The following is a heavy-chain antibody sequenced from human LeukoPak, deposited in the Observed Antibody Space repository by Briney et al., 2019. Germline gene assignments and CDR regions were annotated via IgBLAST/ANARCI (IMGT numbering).Heavy chain of an antibody. V-gene: IGHV3-23*01. CDR2: ISDNT. CDR1: GFTFNTYA. CDR3: ARDAYRVTMIVVVIGTDAFDI. Sequence: GGSLRLSCAASGFTFNTYAMSWVRQAPWERLQWVSGISDNTYYADSVRGRFTISRDNSKNTLYLQMNSLRAEDTAVYYCARDAYRVTMIVVVIGTDAFDIWGQGTVVTVSS. J-gene: IGHJ3*02. D-gene: IGHD3-22*01.